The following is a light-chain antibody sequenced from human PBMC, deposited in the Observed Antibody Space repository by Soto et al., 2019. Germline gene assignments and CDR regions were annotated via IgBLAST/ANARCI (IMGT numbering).Light chain of an antibody. Sequence: IVMTQSPVTLSVSPGEKVTLSFRGSQSISNNLAWYQQNTGQAPRLVMFGEFTRDSGIPDRSSGSGSGTEFNLTISRLQSEDFDVYYCQKYYNWPRACGQGTKVDIK. CDR3: QKYYNWPRA. V-gene: IGKV3-15*01. CDR1: QSISNN. CDR2: GEF. J-gene: IGKJ1*01.